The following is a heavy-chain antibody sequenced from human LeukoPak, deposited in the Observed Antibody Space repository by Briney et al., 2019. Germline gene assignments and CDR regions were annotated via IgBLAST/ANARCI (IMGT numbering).Heavy chain of an antibody. CDR3: ARQVDCSSTSCYASSPFYYFDN. Sequence: GESLKISCKGSGYSFTSYWIGWVRQMPGKGLEWMGIIYPGDSDTRYSPSFQGQVTISADKSISTAYLQWSSLKASDTAMYYCARQVDCSSTSCYASSPFYYFDNWSQGTLVTVSS. D-gene: IGHD2-2*01. V-gene: IGHV5-51*01. CDR1: GYSFTSYW. CDR2: IYPGDSDT. J-gene: IGHJ4*02.